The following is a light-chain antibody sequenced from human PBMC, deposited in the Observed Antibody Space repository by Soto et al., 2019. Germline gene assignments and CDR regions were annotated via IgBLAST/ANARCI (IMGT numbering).Light chain of an antibody. J-gene: IGKJ5*01. CDR1: QSVGTW. Sequence: DIQMTQSPSTLSAADGDRVTITCRASQSVGTWLAWYQQKPGKAPNLLIYKASNLESGVPSRFSGSGSGTEFTLTISSLQPDDFATYYCQQYNFFTTFGQGTRLDIK. CDR3: QQYNFFTT. CDR2: KAS. V-gene: IGKV1-5*03.